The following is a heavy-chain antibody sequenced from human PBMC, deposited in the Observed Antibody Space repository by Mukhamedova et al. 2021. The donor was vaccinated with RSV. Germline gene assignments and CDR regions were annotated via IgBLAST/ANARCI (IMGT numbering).Heavy chain of an antibody. J-gene: IGHJ4*02. D-gene: IGHD1/OR15-1a*01. CDR2: ILGTGIKT. Sequence: VRQAPGKGLEWVSSILGTGIKTYYADSVKGRFTISRDNSKNTLFLQMHSLRAEDTAVYFCAKRGGTKHFFGSWGQGTLVTVSS. CDR3: AKRGGTKHFFGS. V-gene: IGHV3-23*01.